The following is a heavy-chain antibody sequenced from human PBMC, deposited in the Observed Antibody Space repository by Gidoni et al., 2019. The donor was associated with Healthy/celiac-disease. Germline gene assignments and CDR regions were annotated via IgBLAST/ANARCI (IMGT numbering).Heavy chain of an antibody. Sequence: EVQLVESGGGLVQPGRSLRLSCTASGFTFCDYAMSWLRQAPGKGLEWVGFIRSKAYGGTTEYAASVKGRFTISRDDSKSIAYLQMNSLKTEDTAVYYCTREPPAIWFGEIWGQGTLVTVSS. V-gene: IGHV3-49*03. CDR1: GFTFCDYA. D-gene: IGHD3-10*01. J-gene: IGHJ4*02. CDR2: IRSKAYGGTT. CDR3: TREPPAIWFGEI.